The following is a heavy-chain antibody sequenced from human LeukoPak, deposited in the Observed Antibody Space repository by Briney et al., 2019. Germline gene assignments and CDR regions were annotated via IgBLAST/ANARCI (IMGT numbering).Heavy chain of an antibody. D-gene: IGHD7-27*01. CDR2: IYPVDSDT. CDR3: ARPGQLGEYTPYYFDY. CDR1: GYSFTSYW. Sequence: GESLKISCKGSGYSFTSYWIGWVRQMPGKGLEWMGIIYPVDSDTRYSPSFQGQVTISADRSISTAYLQWSSLKASDTAMYYCARPGQLGEYTPYYFDYWGQGTLVTVSS. V-gene: IGHV5-51*01. J-gene: IGHJ4*02.